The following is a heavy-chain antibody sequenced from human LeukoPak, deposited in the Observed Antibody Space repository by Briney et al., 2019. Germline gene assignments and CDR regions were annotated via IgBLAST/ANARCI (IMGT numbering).Heavy chain of an antibody. V-gene: IGHV1-2*02. J-gene: IGHJ4*02. CDR1: GYSFTVHY. Sequence: ASVKVSCKTSGYSFTVHYLHWLRQAPGQGREGMVWIKPDRGSTTFAQNFQGTVTMTSGASINTAYMELTSLTSDDTALYYCARDHDYGPDYWGQGTLVTVSA. CDR3: ARDHDYGPDY. CDR2: IKPDRGST. D-gene: IGHD4/OR15-4a*01.